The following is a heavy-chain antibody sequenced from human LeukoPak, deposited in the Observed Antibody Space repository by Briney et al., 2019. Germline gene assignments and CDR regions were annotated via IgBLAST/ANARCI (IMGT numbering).Heavy chain of an antibody. CDR2: ISSSSSTI. D-gene: IGHD6-19*01. CDR1: GFTLSSYS. V-gene: IGHV3-48*01. J-gene: IGHJ6*03. CDR3: ARDPVAPHYYMDV. Sequence: PGGSLRLSCAASGFTLSSYSMSLVRQAPGKGLEWVSYISSSSSTIYYADSVKGRFTISRDNAKNSLYLQMNSLRAEDTAVYYCARDPVAPHYYMDVWGKGTTVTVSS.